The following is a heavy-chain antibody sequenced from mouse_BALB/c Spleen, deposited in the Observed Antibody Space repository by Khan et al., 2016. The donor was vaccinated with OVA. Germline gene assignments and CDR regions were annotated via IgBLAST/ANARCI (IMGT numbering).Heavy chain of an antibody. D-gene: IGHD2-3*01. J-gene: IGHJ3*01. CDR2: IDPENGNF. Sequence: VQLQQSGAEFVRPGALVKLSCKASGFNIKDYYMHWVNQRPEQGLVWIGRIDPENGNFIYDPKFQGKASITADTSSNTAYLQLSSLTSEDTAVYYCARDGYSPWFAYWGQGTLVTVSA. CDR1: GFNIKDYY. V-gene: IGHV14-1*02. CDR3: ARDGYSPWFAY.